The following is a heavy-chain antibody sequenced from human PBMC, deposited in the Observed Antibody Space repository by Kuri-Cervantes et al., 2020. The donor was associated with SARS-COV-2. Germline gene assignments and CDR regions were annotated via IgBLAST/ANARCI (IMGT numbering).Heavy chain of an antibody. V-gene: IGHV4-39*07. Sequence: GSLRLSCTVSGGSISSSGYYWSWIRQPPGKGLEWIGEINHSGSTNYNPSLKSRVTISVDTSKNQFSLKLSSVTAADTAVYYCARGRSFVGNWGQGTLVTVSS. CDR1: GGSISSSGYY. CDR2: INHSGST. CDR3: ARGRSFVGN. J-gene: IGHJ4*02. D-gene: IGHD3-16*01.